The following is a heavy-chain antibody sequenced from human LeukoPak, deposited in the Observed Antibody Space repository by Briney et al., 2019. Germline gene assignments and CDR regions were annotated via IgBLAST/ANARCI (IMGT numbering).Heavy chain of an antibody. CDR2: IKQDGSEK. J-gene: IGHJ4*02. Sequence: GGSLRLSCAASGVTFGSYWMGWVRQAPGKGLEWVANIKQDGSEKYYVDSVKGRFTISRANAKNSLYLQMNSLRAEDTAVYYCAREGSLSTFDYWGQGTLVTVSS. CDR1: GVTFGSYW. D-gene: IGHD2-15*01. CDR3: AREGSLSTFDY. V-gene: IGHV3-7*01.